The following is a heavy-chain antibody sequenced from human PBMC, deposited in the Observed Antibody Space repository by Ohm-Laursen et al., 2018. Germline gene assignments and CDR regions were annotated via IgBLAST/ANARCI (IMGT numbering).Heavy chain of an antibody. V-gene: IGHV3-9*01. CDR1: GFTFDDYA. CDR2: ISWNSGPI. Sequence: SLRLSCAASGFTFDDYAMHWGRQAPGKGLEWVSGISWNSGPIGYADSVKGRFTISRDNAKNSLYLQMNSLRAEDTALYYCAKDLYGSGSFDYWGQGTLVTVSS. CDR3: AKDLYGSGSFDY. J-gene: IGHJ4*02. D-gene: IGHD3-10*01.